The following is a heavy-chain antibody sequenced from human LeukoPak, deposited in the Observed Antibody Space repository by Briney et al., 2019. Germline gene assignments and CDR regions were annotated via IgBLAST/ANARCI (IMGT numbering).Heavy chain of an antibody. V-gene: IGHV1-18*01. CDR3: ARDLRWPPLNLDY. J-gene: IGHJ4*02. CDR1: GYTFTRSG. Sequence: ASVKVSCKASGYTFTRSGISWVRQAPGQGLEWMGWISAYNGNTNYAQKLQGRVTMITDTYTSAAYMELRSVRSDDTAVYYCARDLRWPPLNLDYWGQGTLVTVSS. D-gene: IGHD4-23*01. CDR2: ISAYNGNT.